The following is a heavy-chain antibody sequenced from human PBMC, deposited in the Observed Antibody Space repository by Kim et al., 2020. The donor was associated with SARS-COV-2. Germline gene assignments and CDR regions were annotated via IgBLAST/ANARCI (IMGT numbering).Heavy chain of an antibody. Sequence: SVKVSCKASGGTFSSYAISWVRQAPGQGLEWMGGIIPIFGTANYAQKFQGRVTITADESTSTAYMELSSLRSEDTAVYYCARLHSSSWYESIAVAGTGYCFDYWGQGTLGTVSS. D-gene: IGHD6-19*01. CDR3: ARLHSSSWYESIAVAGTGYCFDY. CDR1: GGTFSSYA. V-gene: IGHV1-69*13. J-gene: IGHJ4*02. CDR2: IIPIFGTA.